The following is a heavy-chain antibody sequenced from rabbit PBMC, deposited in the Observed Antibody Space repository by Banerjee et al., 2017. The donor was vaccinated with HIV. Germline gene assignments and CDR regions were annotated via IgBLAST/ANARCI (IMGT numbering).Heavy chain of an antibody. CDR3: ASGYGDAGYTYATDL. CDR1: GFDFSSYG. Sequence: QEQLVESGGGLVQPGGSLKLSCKASGFDFSSYGVSWVRQAPGKGLEWIGCIYAGSSGSTYYASWAKGRFTISKTSSTTVTLQMTSLTVADTATYFCASGYGDAGYTYATDLWGPGTLVTVS. CDR2: IYAGSSGST. D-gene: IGHD6-1*01. V-gene: IGHV1S45*01. J-gene: IGHJ4*01.